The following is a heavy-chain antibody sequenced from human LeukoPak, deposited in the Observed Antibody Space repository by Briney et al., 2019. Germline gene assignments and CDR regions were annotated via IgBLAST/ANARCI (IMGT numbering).Heavy chain of an antibody. CDR2: INPSGGST. CDR3: ARNVHSGLDY. J-gene: IGHJ4*02. D-gene: IGHD3-10*01. Sequence: ASVKVSCKASGYTFTGYYMHWVRQAPGQGLEWMGFINPSGGSTSYAQKFQGRVTMTRDMSTSTVYMELSSLRSEDTAVYYCARNVHSGLDYWGQGTLVTVSS. CDR1: GYTFTGYY. V-gene: IGHV1-46*01.